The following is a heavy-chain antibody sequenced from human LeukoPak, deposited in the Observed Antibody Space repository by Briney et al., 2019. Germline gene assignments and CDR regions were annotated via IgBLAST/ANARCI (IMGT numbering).Heavy chain of an antibody. V-gene: IGHV3-7*01. CDR3: ARVMRFLEWAGGFDP. Sequence: GGSLRLSCAASGFTFSSYWMSWVRQAPGKGLEWVANIKQDGSEKYYVDSVKGRFTISRDSAKNSLYLQMNSLRAEDTAVYYCARVMRFLEWAGGFDPWGQGTLVTAS. D-gene: IGHD3-3*01. CDR2: IKQDGSEK. CDR1: GFTFSSYW. J-gene: IGHJ5*02.